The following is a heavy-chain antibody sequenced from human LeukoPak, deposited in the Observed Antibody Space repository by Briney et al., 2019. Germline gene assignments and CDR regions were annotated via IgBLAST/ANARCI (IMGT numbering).Heavy chain of an antibody. D-gene: IGHD3-10*01. Sequence: GGSLRLSCAASGFTFSDYYMSWIRQAPGKGLEWVSYISSSSSYTNYADSVKGRFTISRDNAKNSLYLQMNSLRAEDTAVYYCARGRGRGYGSGSYYPYYYYGMDVWGQGTTVTVSS. J-gene: IGHJ6*02. V-gene: IGHV3-11*05. CDR1: GFTFSDYY. CDR2: ISSSSSYT. CDR3: ARGRGRGYGSGSYYPYYYYGMDV.